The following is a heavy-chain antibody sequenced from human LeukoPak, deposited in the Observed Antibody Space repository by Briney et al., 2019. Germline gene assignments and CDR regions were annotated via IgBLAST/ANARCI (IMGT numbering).Heavy chain of an antibody. J-gene: IGHJ5*02. CDR2: ISGSGGST. V-gene: IGHV3-23*01. CDR3: AKDSTTGRLLYNWFDP. D-gene: IGHD4-4*01. Sequence: GRSLRLSCAASGFTFSSYAMSWVRQAPGKGLEWVSAISGSGGSTYYADSVKGRFTISRDNSKDTLYLQMNSLRAEDTAVYYCAKDSTTGRLLYNWFDPWGQGTLVTVSS. CDR1: GFTFSSYA.